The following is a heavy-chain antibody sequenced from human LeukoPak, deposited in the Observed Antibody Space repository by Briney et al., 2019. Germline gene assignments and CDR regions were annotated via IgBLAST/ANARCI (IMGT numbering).Heavy chain of an antibody. CDR1: GGSISSGGYY. CDR2: IYYSGST. J-gene: IGHJ4*02. D-gene: IGHD2-15*01. Sequence: PSQTLSLTCTVSGGSISSGGYYWSWIRQHPGKGLEWIGYIYYSGSTYYNPSLKSRVTISVDTSKNQFSLKPSSVTAADTAVYYCARIHRYCSGGACYVLDNWGQGTLVAVSS. CDR3: ARIHRYCSGGACYVLDN. V-gene: IGHV4-31*03.